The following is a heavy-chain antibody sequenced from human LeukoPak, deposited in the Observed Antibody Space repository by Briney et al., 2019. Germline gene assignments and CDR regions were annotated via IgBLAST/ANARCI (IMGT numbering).Heavy chain of an antibody. J-gene: IGHJ4*02. V-gene: IGHV3-23*01. CDR1: GFTFRNYA. Sequence: GGSLRLSCAASGFTFRNYAMSWVRQAPGKGLEWVSFISGSGGSTYYADSVRGRFTISRDNSKNTLYLQMNSLKTEDTAVYYCTALPLHDYGDYYFDYWGQGTLVTVSS. CDR3: TALPLHDYGDYYFDY. D-gene: IGHD4-17*01. CDR2: ISGSGGST.